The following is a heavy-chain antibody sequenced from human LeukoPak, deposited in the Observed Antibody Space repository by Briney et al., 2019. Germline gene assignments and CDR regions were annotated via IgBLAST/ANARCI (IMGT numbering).Heavy chain of an antibody. CDR3: ARAGSSGDHQAGSFEY. J-gene: IGHJ4*02. CDR2: INPTGGST. CDR1: GYTFSNYN. V-gene: IGHV1-46*01. Sequence: GASVKVSCKASGYTFSNYNVRWVRQAPGQGLEWMGIINPTGGSTNYAQKFQGRVTMTRDMSTTTVYMDLSSLKSEDTAVYYCARAGSSGDHQAGSFEYWGQGTLVTVSS. D-gene: IGHD1-26*01.